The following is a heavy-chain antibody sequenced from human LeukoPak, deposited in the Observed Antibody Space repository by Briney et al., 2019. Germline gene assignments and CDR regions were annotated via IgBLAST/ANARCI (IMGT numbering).Heavy chain of an antibody. V-gene: IGHV3-23*01. D-gene: IGHD1-26*01. CDR1: GFTFSSYA. J-gene: IGHJ6*02. Sequence: GGSLRLSCAASGFTFSSYAMTWVRQAPGKGLEWVSAISGRDGSTYYTDSVKGRFTISRDNSKNTLYLQMNSLRAEDTAVYYCTRDRTYSFSRYYYYLMDVWGQGTTVTVSS. CDR2: ISGRDGST. CDR3: TRDRTYSFSRYYYYLMDV.